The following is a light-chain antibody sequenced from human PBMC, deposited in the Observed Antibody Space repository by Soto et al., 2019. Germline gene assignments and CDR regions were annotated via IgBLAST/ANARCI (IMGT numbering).Light chain of an antibody. Sequence: DIQMTQSPSSLSASFGDRVTITCRASQGIGVDLAWFQQKPGNAPKLLIYAASTLQSGVPSRFSGSGSGTDFTLTISGLQPEDVATYYCQKYNSAPLTFGGGTKVDI. CDR1: QGIGVD. CDR3: QKYNSAPLT. J-gene: IGKJ4*01. V-gene: IGKV1-27*01. CDR2: AAS.